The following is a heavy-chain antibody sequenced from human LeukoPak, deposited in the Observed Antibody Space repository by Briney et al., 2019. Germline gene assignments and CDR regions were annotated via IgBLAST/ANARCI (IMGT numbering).Heavy chain of an antibody. Sequence: GRSLRLSCAASGFTFSSYGMHWARQAPGKGLEWVAVIWYDGSNKYYADSVKGRLTISRDNSKNTLYLQMNSLRAEDTAVYYCARDGPLGSYDSSGYYYGLFDYWGQGTLVTVSS. D-gene: IGHD3-22*01. CDR2: IWYDGSNK. CDR1: GFTFSSYG. J-gene: IGHJ4*02. V-gene: IGHV3-33*01. CDR3: ARDGPLGSYDSSGYYYGLFDY.